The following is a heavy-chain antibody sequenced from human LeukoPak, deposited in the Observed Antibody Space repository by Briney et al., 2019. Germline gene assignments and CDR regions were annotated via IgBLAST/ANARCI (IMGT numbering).Heavy chain of an antibody. J-gene: IGHJ5*02. Sequence: ASVKVSCKASGYTFTSYAMNWVRQAPGQGLEWMGWINTNTGNPTYAQGFTGRFVFSLDTSVSTAYLQISSLKAEDTAVYYCARARLITIFGVVTTKYNWFDPWGQGTLVTVSS. D-gene: IGHD3-3*01. V-gene: IGHV7-4-1*02. CDR2: INTNTGNP. CDR3: ARARLITIFGVVTTKYNWFDP. CDR1: GYTFTSYA.